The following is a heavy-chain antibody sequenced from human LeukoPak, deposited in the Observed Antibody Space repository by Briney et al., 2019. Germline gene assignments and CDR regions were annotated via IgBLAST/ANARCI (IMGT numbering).Heavy chain of an antibody. Sequence: GESLKISCAASGFTFSSYAMSWVRQAPGKGLEWVSAISGSGGRTYYADSVKGRFTISRDNSKNTLYLQMNSLRAEDTAVYYCAKDRDGYYDSSGYYPYYFDYWGQGTLVTVSS. CDR3: AKDRDGYYDSSGYYPYYFDY. CDR2: ISGSGGRT. CDR1: GFTFSSYA. J-gene: IGHJ4*02. V-gene: IGHV3-23*01. D-gene: IGHD3-22*01.